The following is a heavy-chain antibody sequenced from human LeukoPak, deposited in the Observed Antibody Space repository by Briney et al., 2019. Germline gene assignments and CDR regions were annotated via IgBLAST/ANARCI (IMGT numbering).Heavy chain of an antibody. Sequence: PSETLSLTCTVSGGSISSYYWSWIRQPPGKGLEWIGYIYYSGSTNYNPSLKSRVTISVDTSKNQFSLKPSSVTAADTAVYYCARRGRQGYYYYMDVWGKGTTVTVSS. CDR3: ARRGRQGYYYYMDV. D-gene: IGHD3-10*01. J-gene: IGHJ6*03. V-gene: IGHV4-59*01. CDR1: GGSISSYY. CDR2: IYYSGST.